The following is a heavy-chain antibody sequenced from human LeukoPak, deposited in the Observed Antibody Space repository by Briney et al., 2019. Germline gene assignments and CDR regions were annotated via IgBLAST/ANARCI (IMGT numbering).Heavy chain of an antibody. J-gene: IGHJ5*02. V-gene: IGHV4-61*01. CDR2: IYSSGNT. CDR3: ARAFITMVRGVITLIGVDP. CDR1: GGSVSSGSYY. D-gene: IGHD3-10*01. Sequence: SETLSLTCTVSGGSVSSGSYYWSLIRQPPGKGLEWIGYIYSSGNTNYNPSLKSRVTISVDTSKNQFTLKLSSVTAADTAVYYCARAFITMVRGVITLIGVDPWGQGTLVTVSS.